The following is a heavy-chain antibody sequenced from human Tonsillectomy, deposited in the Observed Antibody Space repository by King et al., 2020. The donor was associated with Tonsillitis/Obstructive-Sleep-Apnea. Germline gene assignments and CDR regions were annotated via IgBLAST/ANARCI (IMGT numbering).Heavy chain of an antibody. J-gene: IGHJ3*02. V-gene: IGHV2-5*02. CDR1: GFSLSTSGVG. Sequence: TLKESGPTLVKPTQTLTLTCTFSGFSLSTSGVGVGWIRQPPGKALEWLALIYWDDDKRYSPSLKSRLTITKDTSKNQVVLTMTTMEPVAPATYYCAHIRPPDDYDILTGYSTDAFDIWGPGTMVTVSS. D-gene: IGHD3-9*01. CDR2: IYWDDDK. CDR3: AHIRPPDDYDILTGYSTDAFDI.